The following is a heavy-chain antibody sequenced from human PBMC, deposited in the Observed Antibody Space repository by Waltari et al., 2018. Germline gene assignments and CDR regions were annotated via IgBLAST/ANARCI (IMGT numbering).Heavy chain of an antibody. CDR2: IYSGGST. Sequence: EVQLVETGGGLIQPGESLRLSCAASGFTVSSNYMSWVRQAPGKGLEWVSVIYSGGSTYYADSVKGRFTISRDNSKNTLYLQMNSLRAEDTAVYYCARGIAARRTSSFDYWGQGTLVTVSS. J-gene: IGHJ4*02. V-gene: IGHV3-53*02. CDR3: ARGIAARRTSSFDY. CDR1: GFTVSSNY. D-gene: IGHD6-6*01.